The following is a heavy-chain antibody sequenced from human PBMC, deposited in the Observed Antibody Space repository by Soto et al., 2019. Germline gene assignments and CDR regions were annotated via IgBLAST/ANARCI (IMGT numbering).Heavy chain of an antibody. Sequence: EVQLLESGGGLVQPGGSLRLSCAASGFTFSSYAMSWVREAPGTGLEWVSAISGSGGSTYHADSAKGRSTISRDNSKHTLYLQMNSLRAEDTAVYYCAYSSTPFDYWGQGNLVTVSS. CDR2: ISGSGGST. D-gene: IGHD6-13*01. J-gene: IGHJ4*02. CDR1: GFTFSSYA. CDR3: AYSSTPFDY. V-gene: IGHV3-23*01.